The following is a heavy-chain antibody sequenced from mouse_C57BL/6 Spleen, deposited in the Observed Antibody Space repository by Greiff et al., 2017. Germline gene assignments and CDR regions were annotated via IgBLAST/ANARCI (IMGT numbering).Heavy chain of an antibody. D-gene: IGHD1-1*01. Sequence: EVQRVESGPGLAKPSQTLSLTCSVTGYSITSDYWNWIRKFPGNKLEYMGYISYSGSTYYNPSLKSRISITRDTSKNQYYLQLNSVTTEDTATYYCARYPLYGSSHWYFDGWGTGTTVTVSS. CDR2: ISYSGST. CDR3: ARYPLYGSSHWYFDG. CDR1: GYSITSDY. V-gene: IGHV3-8*01. J-gene: IGHJ1*03.